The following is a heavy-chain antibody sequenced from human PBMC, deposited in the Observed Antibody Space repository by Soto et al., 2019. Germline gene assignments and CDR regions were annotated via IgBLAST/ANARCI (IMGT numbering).Heavy chain of an antibody. CDR3: ARGGGSGSFDAFDI. Sequence: QVQLQESGPGLVKPSQTLSLTCTVSGGSISSGGYYWSWIRQHPGKGLEWIGYIYYSGSTYYNPSHKSRVTISVDTSKNQFSLKLSSVTAADTAVYYCARGGGSGSFDAFDIWGQGTMVTVSS. D-gene: IGHD1-26*01. CDR2: IYYSGST. V-gene: IGHV4-31*03. J-gene: IGHJ3*02. CDR1: GGSISSGGYY.